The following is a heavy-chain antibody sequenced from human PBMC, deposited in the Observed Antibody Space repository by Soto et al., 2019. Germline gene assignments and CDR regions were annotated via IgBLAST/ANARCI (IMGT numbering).Heavy chain of an antibody. V-gene: IGHV3-48*01. CDR1: GFTFSSYS. CDR2: ISSSSSTI. Sequence: GGSLRLSCAASGFTFSSYSMNWVRQAPGKGLEWVSYISSSSSTIYYADSVKGRFTISRDNAKNSLYLQMNSLRAEDTAVYYCARADYGDPHWFDPWGQGTLVTVSS. CDR3: ARADYGDPHWFDP. D-gene: IGHD4-17*01. J-gene: IGHJ5*02.